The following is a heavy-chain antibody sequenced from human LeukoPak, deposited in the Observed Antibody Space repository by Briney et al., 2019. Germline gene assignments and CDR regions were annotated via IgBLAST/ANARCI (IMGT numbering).Heavy chain of an antibody. CDR1: AYTFTGYY. CDR2: INLKSGGT. Sequence: ASVKVSCKASAYTFTGYYMHWVRQAPGQGLEWMGWINLKSGGTNYAQKLQGRVTMTTDTSTSTAYMELRSLRSDDTAVYYCARDRSNSGWYLDYWGQGTLVTVSS. J-gene: IGHJ4*02. D-gene: IGHD6-19*01. CDR3: ARDRSNSGWYLDY. V-gene: IGHV1-2*02.